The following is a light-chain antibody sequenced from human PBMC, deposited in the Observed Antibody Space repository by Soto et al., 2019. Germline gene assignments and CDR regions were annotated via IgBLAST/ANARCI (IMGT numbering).Light chain of an antibody. J-gene: IGKJ1*01. CDR1: QSISSSY. Sequence: EMVLTQSPGTLSLSPGERATLSCRASQSISSSYFAWYQQKPGQAPRLHIYGASSRATGIPDRFSGSGSEKDFTLTISRLEPEDFAVYYCQQYGNSPRTFGQGTKVEIK. CDR2: GAS. CDR3: QQYGNSPRT. V-gene: IGKV3-20*01.